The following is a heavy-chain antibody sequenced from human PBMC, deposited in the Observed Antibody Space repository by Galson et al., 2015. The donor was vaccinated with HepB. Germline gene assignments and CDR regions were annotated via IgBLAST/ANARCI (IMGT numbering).Heavy chain of an antibody. J-gene: IGHJ4*02. CDR2: IKSKTDGGTT. CDR3: TTDLLWFGELLSDY. D-gene: IGHD3-10*01. Sequence: SLRLSCAASGFTFSNAWMNWVRQAPGKGLEWVGRIKSKTDGGTTDYAAPVKGRFTISRDDSKNTLYLQMNSLKTEDTAVYYCTTDLLWFGELLSDYWGQGTLVTVSS. V-gene: IGHV3-15*07. CDR1: GFTFSNAW.